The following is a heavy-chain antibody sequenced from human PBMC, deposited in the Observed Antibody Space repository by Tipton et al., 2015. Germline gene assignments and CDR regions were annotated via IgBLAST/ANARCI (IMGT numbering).Heavy chain of an antibody. CDR2: ISHSGNT. J-gene: IGHJ3*01. D-gene: IGHD1/OR15-1a*01. CDR3: ARPQNTYHSFHF. V-gene: IGHV4-38-2*01. CDR1: AYSISSDYY. Sequence: TLSLTCAVSAYSISSDYYWGWIRQPPGKGLEWIGSISHSGNTYYNPSLMGRVTIFIDTSKNQFSLNLRFVTAADTAVYYCARPQNTYHSFHFWGQGTMVTVSS.